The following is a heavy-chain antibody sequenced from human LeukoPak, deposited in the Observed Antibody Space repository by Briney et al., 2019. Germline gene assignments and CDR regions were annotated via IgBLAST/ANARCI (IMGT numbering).Heavy chain of an antibody. V-gene: IGHV4-34*01. CDR3: ARGLDYSLGY. Sequence: SESVSLTCAVYGGSFSGYYWSWIRQPPGKGLEWIGGINHGGSTNYNPSLKSRVTISVDTSKDQFSLKLSSVTAADTAVYYCARGLDYSLGYWGQGTLLTVSS. D-gene: IGHD4-4*01. CDR2: INHGGST. J-gene: IGHJ4*02. CDR1: GGSFSGYY.